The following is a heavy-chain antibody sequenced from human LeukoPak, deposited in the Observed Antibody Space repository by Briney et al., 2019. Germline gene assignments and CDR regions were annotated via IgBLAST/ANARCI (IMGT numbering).Heavy chain of an antibody. V-gene: IGHV3-21*01. Sequence: PGGSLRLSCAASGFTVSNNYMSWVRQAPGKALEWVSSISGSSYHIYYADSVKGRFTISRDNANNLLYLQMNSLRAEDTAVYYCASGTIVGAKGADNWGQGTLVTVSS. D-gene: IGHD1-26*01. CDR1: GFTVSNNY. CDR2: ISGSSYHI. CDR3: ASGTIVGAKGADN. J-gene: IGHJ4*02.